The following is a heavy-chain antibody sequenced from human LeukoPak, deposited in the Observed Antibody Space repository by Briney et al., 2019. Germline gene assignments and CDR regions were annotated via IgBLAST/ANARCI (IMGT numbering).Heavy chain of an antibody. Sequence: GGSLRLSCAASGFTFSSYAMSWVRQAPGKALEWVSAISGSGGSTYYADSVKGRFTISRDNSKNTLYLQMNSLRAEDTAVYYCAKDLAVVTRKDDYWGQGTLVTVSS. CDR3: AKDLAVVTRKDDY. D-gene: IGHD4-23*01. J-gene: IGHJ4*02. CDR1: GFTFSSYA. CDR2: ISGSGGST. V-gene: IGHV3-23*01.